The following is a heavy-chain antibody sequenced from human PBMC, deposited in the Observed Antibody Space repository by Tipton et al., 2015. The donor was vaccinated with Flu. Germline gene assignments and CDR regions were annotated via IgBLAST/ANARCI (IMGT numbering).Heavy chain of an antibody. CDR2: INHSGST. V-gene: IGHV4-34*01. J-gene: IGHJ4*02. CDR1: GGSFSGYY. D-gene: IGHD5-12*01. Sequence: TLSLTCAVYGGSFSGYYWSWIRQPPGKGLEWIGEINHSGSTNYNPSLKSRVTISVDTSKNQFSLKLSSVTAADTAVYYCAGGATITDYWGQGTLVTVPS. CDR3: AGGATITDY.